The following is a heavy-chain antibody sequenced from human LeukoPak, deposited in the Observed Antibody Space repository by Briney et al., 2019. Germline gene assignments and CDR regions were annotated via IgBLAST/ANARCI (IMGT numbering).Heavy chain of an antibody. D-gene: IGHD3-22*01. CDR2: IKQDGSEK. CDR3: ANLGNYDSSSDY. Sequence: GGSLRLSCAASGFTFSSYWMSWVRQAPGKGLEWVANIKQDGSEKYYVDSVKGRFTISRDNSKNTLYLQMNSLRAEDTAVYYCANLGNYDSSSDYWGQGTLVTVSS. CDR1: GFTFSSYW. V-gene: IGHV3-7*03. J-gene: IGHJ4*02.